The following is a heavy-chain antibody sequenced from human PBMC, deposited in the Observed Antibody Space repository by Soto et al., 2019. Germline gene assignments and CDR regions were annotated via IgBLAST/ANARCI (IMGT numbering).Heavy chain of an antibody. D-gene: IGHD6-13*01. J-gene: IGHJ4*02. Sequence: GSLRLSCAASGFTFSSYAMSWVRQAPGKGLEWVAAIGSGSSTYYADSVKGRFTISRDNSKNTLYLQMNSLRAEDTAVYYCAKRLAAVGQNHFDSWGQGTLVTVSS. CDR3: AKRLAAVGQNHFDS. V-gene: IGHV3-23*01. CDR1: GFTFSSYA. CDR2: IGSGSST.